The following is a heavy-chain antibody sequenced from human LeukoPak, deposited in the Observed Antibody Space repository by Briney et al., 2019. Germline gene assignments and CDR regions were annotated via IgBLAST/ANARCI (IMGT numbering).Heavy chain of an antibody. Sequence: SETLSLTCAVYGGSFSGYYWSWIRQPPGKGLEWIGYIYYSGSTYYNPSLKSRVTISVDTSKNQFSLKLSSVTAADTAVYYCAREVTSCSLFDPWGQGTLVTVSS. CDR2: IYYSGST. CDR1: GGSFSGYY. D-gene: IGHD6-19*01. V-gene: IGHV4-30-4*01. J-gene: IGHJ5*02. CDR3: AREVTSCSLFDP.